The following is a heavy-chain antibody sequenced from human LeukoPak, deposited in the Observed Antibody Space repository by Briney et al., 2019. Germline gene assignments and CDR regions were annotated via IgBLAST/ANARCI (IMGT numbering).Heavy chain of an antibody. CDR3: ARHSAYYGSGSYYYYYYMDV. V-gene: IGHV5-51*01. CDR1: GYSFTSCW. Sequence: GESLKISCKGSGYSFTSCWIGWARQMPGKGLEWMGIIYPGDSDTRYSPSFQGQVTISADKSISTAYLQWSSLKASDTAMYYCARHSAYYGSGSYYYYYYMDVWGKGTTVTVSS. J-gene: IGHJ6*03. CDR2: IYPGDSDT. D-gene: IGHD3-10*01.